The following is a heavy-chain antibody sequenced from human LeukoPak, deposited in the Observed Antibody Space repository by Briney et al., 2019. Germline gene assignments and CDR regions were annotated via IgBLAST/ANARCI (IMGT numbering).Heavy chain of an antibody. CDR2: MNPNSGNT. V-gene: IGHV1-8*01. J-gene: IGHJ4*02. D-gene: IGHD5-24*01. Sequence: ASVKVSCKASGYTFTSYDINWVRQAIGQGLEWMGWMNPNSGNTGYAQKFQGRVTMTRNTSISTAYMELSSLKSEDTAVYYCARVGPRGYNLFDYWGQGTLVTVSS. CDR3: ARVGPRGYNLFDY. CDR1: GYTFTSYD.